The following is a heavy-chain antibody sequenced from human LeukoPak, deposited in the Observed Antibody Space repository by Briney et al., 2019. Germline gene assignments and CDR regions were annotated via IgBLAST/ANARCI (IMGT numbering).Heavy chain of an antibody. CDR3: ARLYSSGWYRIDY. CDR2: IIPILGIA. CDR1: GGTFSSYA. D-gene: IGHD6-19*01. Sequence: SVKVSCKASGGTFSSYAISWVRQAPGQGLEWMGRIIPILGIANYAQKFQGRVTITADKSTSTAYMELSSLRSEDTAVYYCARLYSSGWYRIDYWGQGTLVTVPS. V-gene: IGHV1-69*04. J-gene: IGHJ4*02.